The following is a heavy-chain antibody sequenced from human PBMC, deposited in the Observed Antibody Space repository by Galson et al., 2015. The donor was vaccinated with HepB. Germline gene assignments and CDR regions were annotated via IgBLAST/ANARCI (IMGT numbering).Heavy chain of an antibody. Sequence: SLRLSCAASGFTFSTYWMSWVRQAPGKGLEWVANINQDGSDKYYVDSVKGRFTISRDNAKNSLYLQINSLRAEDTAVYYCARFRSQNPQSFWGQGTLVTVSS. V-gene: IGHV3-7*03. J-gene: IGHJ1*01. CDR3: ARFRSQNPQSF. CDR2: INQDGSDK. CDR1: GFTFSTYW.